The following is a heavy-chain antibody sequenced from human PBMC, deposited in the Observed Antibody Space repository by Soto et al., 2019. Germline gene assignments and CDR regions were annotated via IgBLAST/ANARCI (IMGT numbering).Heavy chain of an antibody. J-gene: IGHJ5*02. V-gene: IGHV4-4*07. Sequence: SETLSLTCSVSGGAISGYYWTWIRQSAGKGLEWIGRIYSSGGTKYNPSLQSRVTMSLDTSKSQFSLRLSSVTAADTAVYYCARGRRFSDSFDPWGQGTLVTVSS. CDR1: GGAISGYY. CDR3: ARGRRFSDSFDP. CDR2: IYSSGGT. D-gene: IGHD3-3*01.